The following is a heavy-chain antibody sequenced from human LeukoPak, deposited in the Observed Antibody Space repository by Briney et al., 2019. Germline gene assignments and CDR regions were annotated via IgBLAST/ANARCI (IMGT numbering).Heavy chain of an antibody. D-gene: IGHD2-15*01. CDR2: IKQDGSER. CDR3: ARDATRVGSKGLDY. Sequence: GGSLGLSCAASGFTFSTYWVTWVRQAPGKGLEWVANIKQDGSERNYVDSVKGRFLISRDNAKNSLYLQMNSRRAEDTAVYYCARDATRVGSKGLDYWGQGTLVTVSS. V-gene: IGHV3-7*01. CDR1: GFTFSTYW. J-gene: IGHJ4*02.